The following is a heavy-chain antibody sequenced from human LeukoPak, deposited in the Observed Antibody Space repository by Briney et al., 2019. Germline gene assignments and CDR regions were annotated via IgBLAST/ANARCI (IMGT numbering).Heavy chain of an antibody. CDR1: GFTFSSYS. J-gene: IGHJ3*02. Sequence: GGSLRLSCAASGFTFSSYSMNWVRQAPGKGLEWVSSISSSSSYIYYADSVKGRFTISRDNAKNSLYLQMNSLRAEDTAVYYCARDSLKWQLGKTWRDNDAFDIWGQGTMVTVSS. V-gene: IGHV3-21*01. CDR2: ISSSSSYI. D-gene: IGHD6-13*01. CDR3: ARDSLKWQLGKTWRDNDAFDI.